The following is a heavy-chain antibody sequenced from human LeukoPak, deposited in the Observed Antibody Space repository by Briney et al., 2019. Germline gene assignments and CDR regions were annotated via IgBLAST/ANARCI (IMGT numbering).Heavy chain of an antibody. CDR2: ISWNSGSI. J-gene: IGHJ4*02. V-gene: IGHV3-9*01. D-gene: IGHD3-3*01. Sequence: GGSLRLSCAASGFTFDDYAMHWVRQAPGKGLEWVSGISWNSGSIGYADSVKGRFTISRDNAENSLYLQMNSLRAEDTALYYCAKGTLTIFGVVSLDYWGQGTLVTVSS. CDR3: AKGTLTIFGVVSLDY. CDR1: GFTFDDYA.